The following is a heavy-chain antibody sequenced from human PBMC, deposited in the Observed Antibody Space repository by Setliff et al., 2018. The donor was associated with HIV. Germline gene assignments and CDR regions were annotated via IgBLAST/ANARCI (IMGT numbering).Heavy chain of an antibody. CDR2: INPSSGST. J-gene: IGHJ1*01. Sequence: ASVKVSCKASGYTFTSYYMHWVRQAPGQGLEWMGIINPSSGSTTYAQKFQGRVTMTRDTSTSTVCMELSSLRSEDTAVYYCARDPAPSSSASYFQHWGQGTPVTVS. CDR3: ARDPAPSSSASYFQH. CDR1: GYTFTSYY. D-gene: IGHD6-6*01. V-gene: IGHV1-46*01.